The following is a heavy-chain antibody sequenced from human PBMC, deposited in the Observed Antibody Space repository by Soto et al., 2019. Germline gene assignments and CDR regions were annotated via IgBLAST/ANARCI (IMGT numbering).Heavy chain of an antibody. CDR2: MNPNSGNT. CDR1: GYTFTSYD. V-gene: IGHV1-8*01. D-gene: IGHD2-2*01. CDR3: ARGFRLSAVPAAAEIDY. Sequence: ASVKVSCKASGYTFTSYDINWVRQATGQGLEWMGWMNPNSGNTGYAQKFQGRVTMTRNTSISTAYMELSSLRSEDTAVYYCARGFRLSAVPAAAEIDYWGQGTLVTVSS. J-gene: IGHJ4*02.